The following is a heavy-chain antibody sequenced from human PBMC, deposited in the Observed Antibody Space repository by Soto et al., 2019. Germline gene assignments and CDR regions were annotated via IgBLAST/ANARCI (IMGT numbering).Heavy chain of an antibody. Sequence: GSLRLSCAASGFTFSSYAMSWVRQAPGKGLEWVGRIKSKTDGGTTDYAAPVKGRFTISRDDSKNTLYLQMNSLKTEDTAVYYCTTEPGYSFDYWGQGTLVTVSS. V-gene: IGHV3-15*01. CDR3: TTEPGYSFDY. CDR1: GFTFSSYA. J-gene: IGHJ4*02. CDR2: IKSKTDGGTT.